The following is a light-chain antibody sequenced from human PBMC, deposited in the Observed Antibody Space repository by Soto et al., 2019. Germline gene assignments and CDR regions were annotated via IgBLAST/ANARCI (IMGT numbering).Light chain of an antibody. V-gene: IGLV6-57*04. CDR1: SGAIGSSY. CDR3: QSYDTNNRV. CDR2: EDN. Sequence: NFMLTQPHSVSESPGRTVTLSCTRSSGAIGSSYVQWYQQRPGSAPITLIYEDNRRPFGVPDRFSGSIDKSSNSASLTISGLRPEDEADYYCQSYDTNNRVFGGGTKLTVL. J-gene: IGLJ2*01.